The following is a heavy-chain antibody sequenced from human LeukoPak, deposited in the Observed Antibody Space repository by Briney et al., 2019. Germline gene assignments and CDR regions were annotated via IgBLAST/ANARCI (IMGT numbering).Heavy chain of an antibody. J-gene: IGHJ4*02. CDR3: AKSIDGSWVRRGVLADY. D-gene: IGHD6-13*01. CDR1: GYTFSDNY. V-gene: IGHV1-2*02. CDR2: INPNSGGT. Sequence: ASVRVSCKTSGYTFSDNYIHWVRQAPGQGLEWMGWINPNSGGTYYAQKFQGRVTVTRDTSISTAYMELSRLRSDDTAVYYCAKSIDGSWVRRGVLADYWGQGTLVTVSS.